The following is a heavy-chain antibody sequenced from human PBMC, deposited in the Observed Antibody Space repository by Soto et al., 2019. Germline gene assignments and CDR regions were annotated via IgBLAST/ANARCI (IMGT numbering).Heavy chain of an antibody. CDR3: ARDPAGFWSGYYNYYGMDV. Sequence: SETLSLTCTVSGGSISSYYWSWIRQPAGKGLEWIGRIYTSGSTNYNPSLKSRVTMSVDTSKNQFSLKLSSVTAADTAVYYCARDPAGFWSGYYNYYGMDVWGQGTTVTVS. D-gene: IGHD3-3*01. J-gene: IGHJ6*02. CDR2: IYTSGST. V-gene: IGHV4-4*07. CDR1: GGSISSYY.